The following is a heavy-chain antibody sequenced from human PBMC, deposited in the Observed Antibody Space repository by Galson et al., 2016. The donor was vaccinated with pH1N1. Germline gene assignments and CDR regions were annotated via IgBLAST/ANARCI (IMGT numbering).Heavy chain of an antibody. J-gene: IGHJ4*02. Sequence: SVKVSCKASGYTFTGHYLHWVRQAPGQGLEWMGWINPNSGDTKSAQKFQGRVTMTRDTSSSTAYMELSSLRSDDAAVYYCVRVPYGSVPTEWGQGTLVTVSS. D-gene: IGHD3-10*01. CDR1: GYTFTGHY. CDR2: INPNSGDT. CDR3: VRVPYGSVPTE. V-gene: IGHV1-2*02.